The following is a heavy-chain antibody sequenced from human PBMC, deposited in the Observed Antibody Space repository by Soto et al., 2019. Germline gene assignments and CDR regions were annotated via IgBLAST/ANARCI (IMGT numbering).Heavy chain of an antibody. CDR3: ARDSDDFWSGYVPAGMDV. Sequence: SETLSLTCTVSVGSISSGGYYWSWIRQHPGKGLEWIGYIYYSESTYYNPSLKSRVTISVDTSKNQFSLKLSSVTAADTAVYYCARDSDDFWSGYVPAGMDVWGNGTTVTVSS. D-gene: IGHD3-3*01. CDR1: VGSISSGGYY. V-gene: IGHV4-31*03. CDR2: IYYSEST. J-gene: IGHJ6*04.